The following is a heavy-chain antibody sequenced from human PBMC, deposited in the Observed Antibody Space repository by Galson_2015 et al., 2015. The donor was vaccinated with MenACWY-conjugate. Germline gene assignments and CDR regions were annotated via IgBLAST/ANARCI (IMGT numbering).Heavy chain of an antibody. Sequence: SETLSLTCTVSGGSVSSSSYYWGWLRQPPGKGLEWIGSIYYSGSTNYNPSLKSRVTISVDTSKNRFFLKLLSVTAADTAVYYCARHHYGSGSYYYDVIDYWGQGTLVTVSS. V-gene: IGHV4-39*01. CDR3: ARHHYGSGSYYYDVIDY. D-gene: IGHD3-10*01. CDR2: IYYSGST. J-gene: IGHJ4*02. CDR1: GGSVSSSSYY.